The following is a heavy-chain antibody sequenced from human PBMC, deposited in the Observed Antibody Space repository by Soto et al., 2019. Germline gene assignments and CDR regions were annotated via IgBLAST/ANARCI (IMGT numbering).Heavy chain of an antibody. CDR1: GYSFTTYW. Sequence: GESVKISCNASGYSFTTYWIAWVRQMPGKGLEWMGIINPGDSDTRYSPSFQGQVTISADNSISTAYLQWSSLKASDTAMYYCARHEQFYYYYYGRDVWGQGTAVTVSS. CDR2: INPGDSDT. CDR3: ARHEQFYYYYYGRDV. V-gene: IGHV5-51*01. D-gene: IGHD4-4*01. J-gene: IGHJ6*02.